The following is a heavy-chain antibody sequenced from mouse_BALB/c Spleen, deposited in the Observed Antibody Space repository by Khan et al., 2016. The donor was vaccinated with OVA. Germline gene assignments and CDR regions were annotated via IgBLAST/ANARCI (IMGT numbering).Heavy chain of an antibody. D-gene: IGHD1-1*01. CDR2: VSTGGHYT. J-gene: IGHJ3*01. V-gene: IGHV5-6*01. CDR3: ARLAYYYDSDGFAY. Sequence: EVELVESGGDIVKPGGSLKLSCAASGFTFSTYGMSWVRQTPDKSLEWVATVSTGGHYTYYTDTVKGRFTISRDNAKNTLYLQMSSLRSEDTAMFYCARLAYYYDSDGFAYWGQGTLVTVSA. CDR1: GFTFSTYG.